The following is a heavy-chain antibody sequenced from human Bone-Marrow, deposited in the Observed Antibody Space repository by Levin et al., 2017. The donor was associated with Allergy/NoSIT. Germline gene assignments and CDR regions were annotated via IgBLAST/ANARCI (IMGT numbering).Heavy chain of an antibody. Sequence: GGSLRLSCAASGFSVSEYGMSWVRQAPGKGLEWVSGISGNGGRAFYTDSVKGRFTISRDKSKNTLYLEMKSLRVEDTALYSCAKGQDEWWLPYFGSWGQGTLVTVSS. CDR2: ISGNGGRA. D-gene: IGHD2-15*01. V-gene: IGHV3-23*01. J-gene: IGHJ4*02. CDR3: AKGQDEWWLPYFGS. CDR1: GFSVSEYG.